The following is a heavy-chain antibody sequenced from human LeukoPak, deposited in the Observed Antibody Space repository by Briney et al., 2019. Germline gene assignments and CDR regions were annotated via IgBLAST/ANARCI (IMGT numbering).Heavy chain of an antibody. V-gene: IGHV3-11*04. CDR2: ITNNGGAM. CDR1: GFTFSDYY. D-gene: IGHD3-22*01. Sequence: PGGSLRLSCAASGFTFSDYYMGWIRQAPGKGLEWISYITNNGGAMFYADSLKGRLTIFRDNAKKSLYLQMNSLTPDDTALYYCSRVLADSRGYYLGFDYWGQGTPVTVSS. J-gene: IGHJ4*02. CDR3: SRVLADSRGYYLGFDY.